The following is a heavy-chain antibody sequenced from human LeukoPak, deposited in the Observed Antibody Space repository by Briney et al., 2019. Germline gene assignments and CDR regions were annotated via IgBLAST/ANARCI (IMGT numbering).Heavy chain of an antibody. Sequence: GGSLRLSCAASGFTFSSYAMSWVRQAPGKGLEWVSAISGSGGSTYYADSMKGRFTISRDNSKNTLYLQMNSLRAEDTAVYYCARGKSYYDSSGYYYYFDYWGQGTLVTVSS. CDR2: ISGSGGST. V-gene: IGHV3-23*01. CDR3: ARGKSYYDSSGYYYYFDY. CDR1: GFTFSSYA. J-gene: IGHJ4*02. D-gene: IGHD3-22*01.